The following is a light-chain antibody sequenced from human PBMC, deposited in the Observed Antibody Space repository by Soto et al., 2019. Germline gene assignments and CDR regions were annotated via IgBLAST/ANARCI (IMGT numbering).Light chain of an antibody. CDR2: GAS. CDR3: QQYGSSPNT. J-gene: IGKJ2*01. Sequence: EIVLTQSPGTLSLSPGERATLSCRASQSVSSSYLAWYQHKPGQAHRLLIYGASSRATGIPDRFSGSGSGTDFTLTISRLEPEDFAVYYCQQYGSSPNTFGQGTKLEIK. V-gene: IGKV3-20*01. CDR1: QSVSSSY.